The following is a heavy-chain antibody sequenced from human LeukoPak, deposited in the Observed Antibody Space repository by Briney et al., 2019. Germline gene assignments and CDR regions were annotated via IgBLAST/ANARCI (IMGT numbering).Heavy chain of an antibody. Sequence: SETLSLTCAVYGGSSSGYYWSWIRQPPGKGLEWIGEINHSGSTNYNPSLKSRVTISVDTSKNQFSLKLSSVTAADTAVYYCARYNSLVYAIYNWFDPWGQGTLVTVSS. V-gene: IGHV4-34*01. CDR3: ARYNSLVYAIYNWFDP. CDR1: GGSSSGYY. D-gene: IGHD2-8*01. J-gene: IGHJ5*02. CDR2: INHSGST.